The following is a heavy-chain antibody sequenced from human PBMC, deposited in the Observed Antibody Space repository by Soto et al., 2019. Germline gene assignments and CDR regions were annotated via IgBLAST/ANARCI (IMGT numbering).Heavy chain of an antibody. CDR2: IIPIFGTA. CDR3: ASSAGGAYYFDY. V-gene: IGHV1-69*13. D-gene: IGHD3-10*01. J-gene: IGHJ4*02. CDR1: GCTFSSYA. Sequence: SVKVSCKASGCTFSSYAISWVRQAPGQGLEWMGGIIPIFGTANYAQKFQGRVTITADESTSTAYMELSSLRSEDTAVYYCASSAGGAYYFDYWGQGTLVTVSS.